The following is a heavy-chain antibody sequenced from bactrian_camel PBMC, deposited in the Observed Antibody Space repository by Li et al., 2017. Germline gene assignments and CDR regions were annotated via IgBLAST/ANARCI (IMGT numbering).Heavy chain of an antibody. CDR2: ITRIHGGT. V-gene: IGHV3S68*01. CDR1: VNSNNLNC. CDR3: AAVVGCSTAPWLRDPGQRQGPIY. J-gene: IGHJ4*01. Sequence: QLVESGGGLVQAGGSLNLSCAATVNSNNLNCMGWFRQAPGKERKGVASITRIHGGTAYADSVKGRFIISRDNTKNTWYLQMNILKPEDTAMYYCAAVVGCSTAPWLRDPGQRQGPIYWGQGTQVTVS. D-gene: IGHD7*01.